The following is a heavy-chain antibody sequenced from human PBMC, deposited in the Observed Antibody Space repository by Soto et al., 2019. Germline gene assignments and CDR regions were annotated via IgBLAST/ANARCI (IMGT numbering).Heavy chain of an antibody. V-gene: IGHV4-34*01. Sequence: SATRSLTCAVYGGSLSGYYWSRIRQPPGKGRERIGEINHRGSTNYNPSLTSRVTIAVDTSKNPSSREMGSVSAADTAVYYCARDQGRSSWFWYYYYYGMDGCERGTTVTVSS. CDR2: INHRGST. J-gene: IGHJ6*01. D-gene: IGHD6-13*01. CDR3: ARDQGRSSWFWYYYYYGMDG. CDR1: GGSLSGYY.